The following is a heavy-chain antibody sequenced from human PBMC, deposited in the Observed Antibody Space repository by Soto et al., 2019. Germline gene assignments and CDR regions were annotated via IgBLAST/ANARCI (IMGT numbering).Heavy chain of an antibody. CDR3: AMVDVYVTPSPQDV. CDR1: GYTFTSYG. V-gene: IGHV1-18*01. CDR2: INTYNGNT. D-gene: IGHD3-16*01. J-gene: IGHJ6*04. Sequence: QVQLVQSGAEVKNPGASVKVSCKTFGYTFTSYGIGWARQAPGQGLEWMGWINTYNGNTNHAQNLQGRVTLTTDTSRSTAYMELRSLISNYTAIYYCAMVDVYVTPSPQDVWGKGTTVTVSA.